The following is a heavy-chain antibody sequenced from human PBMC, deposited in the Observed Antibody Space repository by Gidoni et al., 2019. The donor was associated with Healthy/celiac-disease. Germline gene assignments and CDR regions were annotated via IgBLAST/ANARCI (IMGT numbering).Heavy chain of an antibody. CDR2: INPNSGGT. CDR1: GYTFPGYY. Sequence: QVQLVQSGAEVKKPGASVKVSCKASGYTFPGYYMHWVRQAPGQGLEWMGWINPNSGGTNYAQKFQGRVTMTRDTSISTAYMELSRLRSDDTAVYYCARDLVVVVPAAAKENWFDPWGQGTLVTVSS. J-gene: IGHJ5*02. CDR3: ARDLVVVVPAAAKENWFDP. V-gene: IGHV1-2*02. D-gene: IGHD2-2*01.